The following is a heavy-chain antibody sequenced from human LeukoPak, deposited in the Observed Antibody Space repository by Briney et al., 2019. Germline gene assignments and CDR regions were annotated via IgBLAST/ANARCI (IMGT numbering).Heavy chain of an antibody. CDR1: GYSISSGYY. CDR3: ARTHCEGDCFSAIRY. D-gene: IGHD2-21*02. V-gene: IGHV4-38-2*02. J-gene: IGHJ4*02. CDR2: IYHSGGA. Sequence: SETLSLTCTVSGYSISSGYYWGWIRQPPGKGLEWIGSIYHSGGADYNPSLQSRVTISVDTSKNEFSLKVRSVTAADTAVYFCARTHCEGDCFSAIRYWGQGTPVTVSS.